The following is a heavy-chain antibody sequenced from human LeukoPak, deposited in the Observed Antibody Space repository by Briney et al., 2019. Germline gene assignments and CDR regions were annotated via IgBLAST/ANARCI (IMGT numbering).Heavy chain of an antibody. Sequence: NASETLSLACSVSGYSISNGYCWGWIRQPPGKGLEWIGSIYHSGTTYYNPSLKGRVTISVDTSKNQFSLKLSSVTAADTAVYYCARFPHYYDSSNSYVRFYLDYWGQGSLVTVSS. J-gene: IGHJ4*02. CDR1: GYSISNGYC. CDR2: IYHSGTT. V-gene: IGHV4-38-2*02. D-gene: IGHD3-22*01. CDR3: ARFPHYYDSSNSYVRFYLDY.